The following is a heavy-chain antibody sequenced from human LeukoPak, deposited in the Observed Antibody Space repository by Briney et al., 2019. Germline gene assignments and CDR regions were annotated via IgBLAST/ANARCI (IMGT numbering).Heavy chain of an antibody. CDR3: ARDCSGFNCYSRNFDH. CDR1: GFTFSSYW. Sequence: GGSLRLSCAASGFTFSSYWMSWVRQAPGKGLEWVANIKQDGSEKYYVDSVKGRFTISRDNTKSSLYLQMNSLRADDTAVYFCARDCSGFNCYSRNFDHWGQGTLVTVSS. CDR2: IKQDGSEK. J-gene: IGHJ4*02. D-gene: IGHD2-15*01. V-gene: IGHV3-7*01.